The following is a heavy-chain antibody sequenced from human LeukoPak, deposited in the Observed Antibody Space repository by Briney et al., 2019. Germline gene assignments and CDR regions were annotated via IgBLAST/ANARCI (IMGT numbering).Heavy chain of an antibody. CDR1: GYTFTSYG. D-gene: IGHD3-10*01. Sequence: VASVKVSCKASGYTFTSYGISWVRQAPGQGLEWMGWISAYNGNTNYAQKLQGRVTMTTDTSTSTAYTELRSLRSDDTAVYYCARDMVRGVIMGYYYYGMDVWCQGTTVTVSS. J-gene: IGHJ6*02. V-gene: IGHV1-18*01. CDR2: ISAYNGNT. CDR3: ARDMVRGVIMGYYYYGMDV.